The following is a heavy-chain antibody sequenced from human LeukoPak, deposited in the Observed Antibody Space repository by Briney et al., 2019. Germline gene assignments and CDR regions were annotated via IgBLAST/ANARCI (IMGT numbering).Heavy chain of an antibody. Sequence: GASVKVSCKVSGYTLTELSMHWVRQAPGKGLEWMGGFDPEDGETIYAQKFQGRVTMTEDTSTDTAYMELSRLRSDDTAVYYCARMVGVVTSLGWFDPWGQGTLVTVSS. D-gene: IGHD3-3*01. CDR1: GYTLTELS. CDR3: ARMVGVVTSLGWFDP. J-gene: IGHJ5*02. CDR2: FDPEDGET. V-gene: IGHV1-24*01.